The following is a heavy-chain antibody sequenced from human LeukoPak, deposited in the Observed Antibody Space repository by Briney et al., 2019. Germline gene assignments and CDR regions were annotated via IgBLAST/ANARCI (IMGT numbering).Heavy chain of an antibody. CDR3: ARDLHYGGNSGVGY. Sequence: SETLSLTCAVYGVSFSGYYWSWIRQPPGKGLEWIGEINHSGSTNYNPSLKSRVTISVDTSKNQFSLKLSSVTAADTAVYYCARDLHYGGNSGVGYWGQGTLVTVPS. J-gene: IGHJ4*02. CDR2: INHSGST. D-gene: IGHD4-23*01. V-gene: IGHV4-34*01. CDR1: GVSFSGYY.